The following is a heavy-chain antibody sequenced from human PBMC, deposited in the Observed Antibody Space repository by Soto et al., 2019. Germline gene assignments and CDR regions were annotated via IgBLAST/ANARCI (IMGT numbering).Heavy chain of an antibody. CDR2: ISHDGSDK. Sequence: QVQLVESGGGVVRPGRSLRLTCAASGLTFRKYGMHWVRQAPGKGLEWVAVISHDGSDKYYADSMKGRFIISRDNSENTLFLNMNSLKPEDTAVNYCAKENQHLVHDYWGQGTLVTVSS. J-gene: IGHJ4*02. D-gene: IGHD6-13*01. CDR1: GLTFRKYG. V-gene: IGHV3-30*18. CDR3: AKENQHLVHDY.